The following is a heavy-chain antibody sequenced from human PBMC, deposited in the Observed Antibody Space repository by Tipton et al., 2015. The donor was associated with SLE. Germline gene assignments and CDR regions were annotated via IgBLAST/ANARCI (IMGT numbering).Heavy chain of an antibody. D-gene: IGHD1-26*01. J-gene: IGHJ4*02. CDR1: GGSISGYY. Sequence: TLSLTCTVSGGSISGYYWSWIRQPAGKGLEWIGRVYSSGSTTYNPSIKSRITLSLDTSKNQFYLRVNSVTAADTAVYYCARGGGSYYDYWGQGTLVTVSS. CDR2: VYSSGST. CDR3: ARGGGSYYDY. V-gene: IGHV4-4*07.